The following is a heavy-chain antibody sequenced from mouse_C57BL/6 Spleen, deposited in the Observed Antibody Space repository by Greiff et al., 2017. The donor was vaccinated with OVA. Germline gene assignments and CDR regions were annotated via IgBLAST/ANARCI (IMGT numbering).Heavy chain of an antibody. CDR2: IDPSDSYT. J-gene: IGHJ4*01. Sequence: VQLQQPGAELVKPGASVKLSCKASGYTFTSYWMQWVKQRPGQGLEWIGEIDPSDSYTNYNQKFKGKATLTVDTSSSTAYMQLSSLTSEDSAVYYGARVRYYGSSDYYAMDYWGQGTSVTVSS. V-gene: IGHV1-50*01. CDR3: ARVRYYGSSDYYAMDY. CDR1: GYTFTSYW. D-gene: IGHD1-1*01.